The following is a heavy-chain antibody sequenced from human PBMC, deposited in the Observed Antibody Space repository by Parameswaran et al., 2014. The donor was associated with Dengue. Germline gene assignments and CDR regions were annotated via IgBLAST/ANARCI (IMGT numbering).Heavy chain of an antibody. V-gene: IGHV3-23*01. CDR2: ISGSGGST. CDR3: AKDHTGYSSSLGEDY. J-gene: IGHJ4*02. D-gene: IGHD6-13*01. Sequence: VRQAPGKGLEWVSAISGSGGSTYYADSVKGRFTISRDNSKNTLYLQMNSLRAEDTAVYYCAKDHTGYSSSLGEDYWGQGTLVTVSS.